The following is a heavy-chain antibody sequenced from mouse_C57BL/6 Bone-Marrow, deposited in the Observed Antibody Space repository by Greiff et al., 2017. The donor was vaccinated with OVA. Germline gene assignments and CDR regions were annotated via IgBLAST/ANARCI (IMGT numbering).Heavy chain of an antibody. D-gene: IGHD1-1*01. J-gene: IGHJ1*03. CDR1: GYTFTSYW. CDR3: ARKGYYYLWYFDV. V-gene: IGHV1-69*01. CDR2: IDPSDSYT. Sequence: QSCKASGYTFTSYWMHWVKQRPGQGLEWIGEIDPSDSYTNYNQKFKGKSTLTVDKSSSTAYMQLSSLTSEDSAVYYCARKGYYYLWYFDVWGTGTTVTVSS.